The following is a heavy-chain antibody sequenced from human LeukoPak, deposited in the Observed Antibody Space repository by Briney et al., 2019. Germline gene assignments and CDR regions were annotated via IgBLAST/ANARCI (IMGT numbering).Heavy chain of an antibody. D-gene: IGHD3-22*01. CDR1: GGSISIYY. J-gene: IGHJ3*02. V-gene: IGHV4-59*01. CDR3: ARGYGPYYYDSSGYAFDI. Sequence: SETLSLTCTVSGGSISIYYWSWIRQPPGKGLEWIGYIYYSGSTNYNPSLKSRVTISVDTSKNQFSLKLSSVTAADTAVYYCARGYGPYYYDSSGYAFDIWGQGTMVTVSS. CDR2: IYYSGST.